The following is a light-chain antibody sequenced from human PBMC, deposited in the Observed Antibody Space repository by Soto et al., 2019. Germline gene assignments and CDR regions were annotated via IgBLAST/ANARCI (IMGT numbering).Light chain of an antibody. CDR2: EVT. CDR3: SSFTSSSTDV. CDR1: SSDIGGYNF. V-gene: IGLV2-14*01. Sequence: QSVLTQPASVSGSLGQSITISCTGTSSDIGGYNFVSWYRHHPGKAPKLMIYEVTNRPSGVSNRFSGSRSGNTASLTISGFQAEDEGDYYCSSFTSSSTDVFGTGTKVTVL. J-gene: IGLJ1*01.